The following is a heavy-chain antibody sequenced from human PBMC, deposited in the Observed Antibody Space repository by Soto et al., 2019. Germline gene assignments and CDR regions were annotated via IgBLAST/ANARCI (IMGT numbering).Heavy chain of an antibody. Sequence: GGSLRLSCAASGFTFSSYAMSWVRQAPGKGLEWVSAISGSGGSTYYADSVKGRFTISRGNSKNTQYLQMNSLRTEDTAVYYCAKMGGSDYIVGDYYYYYYMDVWGKGTTVTVSS. CDR3: AKMGGSDYIVGDYYYYYYMDV. CDR1: GFTFSSYA. V-gene: IGHV3-23*01. CDR2: ISGSGGST. D-gene: IGHD4-4*01. J-gene: IGHJ6*03.